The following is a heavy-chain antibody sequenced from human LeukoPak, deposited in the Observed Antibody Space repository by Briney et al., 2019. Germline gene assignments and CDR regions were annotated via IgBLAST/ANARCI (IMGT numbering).Heavy chain of an antibody. D-gene: IGHD3-9*01. V-gene: IGHV3-30*04. CDR1: GFTFSSYA. CDR3: ARVGSDILTGYYDY. Sequence: GGSLRLSCAASGFTFSSYAMHWVRQAPGKGLEWVAVISYDGSNKYYADSVKGRFTISRDNSKNTLYLQMNSLRAEDTAVYYCARVGSDILTGYYDYWGQGTLVTVSS. CDR2: ISYDGSNK. J-gene: IGHJ4*02.